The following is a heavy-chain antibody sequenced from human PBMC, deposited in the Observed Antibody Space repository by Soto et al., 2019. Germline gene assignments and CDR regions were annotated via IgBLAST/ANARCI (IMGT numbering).Heavy chain of an antibody. CDR3: ARCTYYYDSSGFRTYYFDY. Sequence: SETLSLTSAVYGGSFSGYYWSWIRQPPGKGLEWIGEINHSGSTNYNPSLKSRVTISVDTSKNQFSLKLSSVTAADTAVYYCARCTYYYDSSGFRTYYFDYWGQGTLVTVSS. CDR1: GGSFSGYY. V-gene: IGHV4-34*01. CDR2: INHSGST. D-gene: IGHD3-22*01. J-gene: IGHJ4*02.